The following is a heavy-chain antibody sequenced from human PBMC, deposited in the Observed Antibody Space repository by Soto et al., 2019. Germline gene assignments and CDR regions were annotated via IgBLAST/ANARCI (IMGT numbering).Heavy chain of an antibody. CDR3: EKSDSPVFGYFAS. CDR2: FSGSGGRGRT. Sequence: PGGSLRLSCVASGFTFSSYAMTWVRQAPGMGLECVSAFSGSGGRGRTYYADSVKGRFTISRDNSKNTLYLQMNNLRAEDTAIYYCEKSDSPVFGYFASGGQGTLVTVSS. V-gene: IGHV3-23*01. J-gene: IGHJ4*02. D-gene: IGHD3-22*01. CDR1: GFTFSSYA.